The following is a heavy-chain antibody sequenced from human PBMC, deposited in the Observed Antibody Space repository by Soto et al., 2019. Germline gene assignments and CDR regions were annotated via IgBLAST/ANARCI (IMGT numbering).Heavy chain of an antibody. Sequence: GGSLRLSCAASGFTFSSYGMHWVRQAPGKGLEWVAVISYDGSNKYYADSVKGRFTISRDNSKNTLYLQMNSLRAEDTAVYYCAKSDFWSHIDYWGQGTLVTVSS. CDR2: ISYDGSNK. V-gene: IGHV3-30*18. J-gene: IGHJ4*02. CDR1: GFTFSSYG. D-gene: IGHD3-3*01. CDR3: AKSDFWSHIDY.